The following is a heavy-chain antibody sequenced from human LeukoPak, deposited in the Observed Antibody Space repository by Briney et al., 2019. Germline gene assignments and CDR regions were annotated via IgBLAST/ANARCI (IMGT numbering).Heavy chain of an antibody. CDR2: ISSSSSYI. V-gene: IGHV3-21*01. Sequence: GGSLRPPCAASGFTFSSYSMNWVRQAPGKGLEWVSSISSSSSYIYYADSVKGRFTISRDNSKNTLYLQMNSLRAEDTAVYYCASFYDSSGYQHPYDAFDIWGQGTMVTVSS. CDR1: GFTFSSYS. J-gene: IGHJ3*02. D-gene: IGHD3-22*01. CDR3: ASFYDSSGYQHPYDAFDI.